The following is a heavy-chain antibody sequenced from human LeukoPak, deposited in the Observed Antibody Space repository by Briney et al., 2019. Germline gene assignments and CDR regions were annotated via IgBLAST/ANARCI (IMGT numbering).Heavy chain of an antibody. Sequence: GGSLRLSCAASGFTFSGYWMSWVRQTPEKGLEWVANIKQDGYEKYYVDSVKGRFTISRDNAKNSLYLQMNSLRAYDTAVYYCARDKIVGPTTLDYWGQGTLVTVSS. CDR1: GFTFSGYW. CDR2: IKQDGYEK. CDR3: ARDKIVGPTTLDY. D-gene: IGHD1-26*01. J-gene: IGHJ4*02. V-gene: IGHV3-7*01.